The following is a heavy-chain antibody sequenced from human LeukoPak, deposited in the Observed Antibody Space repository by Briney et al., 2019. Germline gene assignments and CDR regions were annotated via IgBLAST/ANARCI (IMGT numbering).Heavy chain of an antibody. D-gene: IGHD1-26*01. V-gene: IGHV1-18*01. CDR3: ALSGSYAPFDY. Sequence: ASVRVSCXASGYTFTSYGISWVRQAPGQGLEWMGWISAYNGNTNYAQKLQGRVTMTTDTSTSTAYMELRSLRSDDTAVYYCALSGSYAPFDYWGQGTLVTVSS. CDR1: GYTFTSYG. J-gene: IGHJ4*02. CDR2: ISAYNGNT.